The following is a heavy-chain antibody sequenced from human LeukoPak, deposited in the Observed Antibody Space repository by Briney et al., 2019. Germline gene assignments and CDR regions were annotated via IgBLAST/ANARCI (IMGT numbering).Heavy chain of an antibody. Sequence: PSQTLSLTCTVSGGSISSGGYYWSWIRQPPGKGLEWIGYIYHSGSTYYNSSLKSRVTISVDRSKNQFSLKLSSVTAADTAVYYCASLLPAATVGGFDYWGQGTLVTVSS. CDR1: GGSISSGGYY. CDR3: ASLLPAATVGGFDY. J-gene: IGHJ4*02. CDR2: IYHSGST. V-gene: IGHV4-30-2*01. D-gene: IGHD2-2*01.